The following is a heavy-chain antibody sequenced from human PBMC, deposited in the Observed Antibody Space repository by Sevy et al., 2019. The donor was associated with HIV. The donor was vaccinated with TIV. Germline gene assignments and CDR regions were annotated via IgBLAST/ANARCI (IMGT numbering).Heavy chain of an antibody. D-gene: IGHD2-8*01. J-gene: IGHJ4*02. V-gene: IGHV1-18*01. Sequence: ASVKVSCKASGYSFTSYAVTWVRQAPGQGLEWMGWISAYNGVTKYAQRFQGRVTMTTDTSTSTVHMELRSLRSDDTAVYYCAREGGFYYASSNPRGPDPRENYFDYWGQGTLVTVSS. CDR2: ISAYNGVT. CDR1: GYSFTSYA. CDR3: AREGGFYYASSNPRGPDPRENYFDY.